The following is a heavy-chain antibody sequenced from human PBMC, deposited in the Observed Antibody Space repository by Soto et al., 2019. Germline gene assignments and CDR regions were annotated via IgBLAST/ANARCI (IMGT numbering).Heavy chain of an antibody. CDR2: MNPGSGDT. V-gene: IGHV1-8*01. J-gene: IGHJ5*02. D-gene: IGHD5-18*01. Sequence: ASVKVSCKASGYNFIGYYIHWVRQATGQGLEWMGWMNPGSGDTGYAQKFQGRVTMTRDISIATAYMELNSLTSEDTAIYYCARMESFGSLNWFDPWGQGTLVTVSS. CDR1: GYNFIGYY. CDR3: ARMESFGSLNWFDP.